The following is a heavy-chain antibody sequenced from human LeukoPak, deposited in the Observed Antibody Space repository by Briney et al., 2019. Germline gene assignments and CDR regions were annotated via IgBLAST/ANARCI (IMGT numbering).Heavy chain of an antibody. CDR1: GGTFSSYA. CDR2: IIPILGIA. V-gene: IGHV1-69*04. J-gene: IGHJ5*02. D-gene: IGHD3-3*01. CDR3: ARDRGAGDFWSGFGLGT. Sequence: ASVKVSCKASGGTFSSYAISWVRQAPGQGLEWMGRIIPILGIANYAQKFQGRVTITADKSTSTAYMELSSLRSEDTAVYYCARDRGAGDFWSGFGLGTWGQGTLVTVSS.